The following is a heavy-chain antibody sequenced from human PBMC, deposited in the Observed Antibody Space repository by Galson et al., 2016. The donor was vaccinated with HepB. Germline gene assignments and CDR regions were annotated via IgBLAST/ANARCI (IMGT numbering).Heavy chain of an antibody. CDR2: VYRTGGT. D-gene: IGHD6-19*01. CDR3: ARDWVIAVAGTDGLDI. V-gene: IGHV4-61*02. J-gene: IGHJ3*02. CDR1: GGSISSDNHY. Sequence: TLSLTCTVSGGSISSDNHYWSWVRQPAGRGLEWIGRVYRTGGTDYNPALKSRLNLSVDTSKNQFSLRLASVTAAGTAVYYCARDWVIAVAGTDGLDIWGPGVMVAVSS.